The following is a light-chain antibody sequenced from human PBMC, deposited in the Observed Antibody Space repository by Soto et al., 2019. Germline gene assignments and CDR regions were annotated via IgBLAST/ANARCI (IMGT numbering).Light chain of an antibody. CDR2: GAL. CDR1: QSVSTN. CDR3: QEYNSWPRK. Sequence: DIVMTQSPATLPVSPGERVTLSCGAIQSVSTNLAWYQQRPGQPPRLLIYGALTRATGIPARFSGSGSGTEFTLTISSLQSEDLAVYYCQEYNSWPRKFGQGTKVDIK. V-gene: IGKV3-15*01. J-gene: IGKJ1*01.